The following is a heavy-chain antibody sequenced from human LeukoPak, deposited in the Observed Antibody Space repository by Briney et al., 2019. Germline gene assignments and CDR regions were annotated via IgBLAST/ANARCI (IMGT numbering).Heavy chain of an antibody. CDR3: ARGRYCSADICSGGDAFDI. CDR2: IYTRGST. CDR1: GGSINNYY. J-gene: IGHJ3*02. V-gene: IGHV4-4*07. D-gene: IGHD2-15*01. Sequence: SETLSLTCTVSGGSINNYYWSWIRQPAGKGLEWIGRIYTRGSTNYNPSLKSRVTMSVATSKNQFSLKLSSVTAADTAVYYCARGRYCSADICSGGDAFDIWGQGTMVSVSS.